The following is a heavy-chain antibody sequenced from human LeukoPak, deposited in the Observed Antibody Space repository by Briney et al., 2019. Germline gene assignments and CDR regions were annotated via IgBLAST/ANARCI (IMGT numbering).Heavy chain of an antibody. CDR2: IWYDGSNE. CDR3: ARSREHGSGTYDSYYFDY. J-gene: IGHJ4*02. D-gene: IGHD3-10*01. Sequence: PGRSLRLSCAASGFTFSSYGMHWVRQAPGKGLEWVAIIWYDGSNEYYADSVKGRFTISRDNSKDTLYLQMNSLRAEDTAVYFCARSREHGSGTYDSYYFDYWGQGTLVTVSS. V-gene: IGHV3-33*01. CDR1: GFTFSSYG.